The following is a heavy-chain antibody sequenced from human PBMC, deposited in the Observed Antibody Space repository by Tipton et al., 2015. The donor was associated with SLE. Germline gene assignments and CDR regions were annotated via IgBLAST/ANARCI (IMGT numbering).Heavy chain of an antibody. CDR3: ARDAYGDSTVLLDY. J-gene: IGHJ4*02. Sequence: SLRPSCAASGFTFSSHSMNWVRQAPGKGLEWISYISSSGSPIYYADSVKGRFTISRDNSKNTLYLQMNGLRAEDTAIYYCARDAYGDSTVLLDYWGQGTLVTVAS. V-gene: IGHV3-48*01. D-gene: IGHD4-17*01. CDR1: GFTFSSHS. CDR2: ISSSGSPI.